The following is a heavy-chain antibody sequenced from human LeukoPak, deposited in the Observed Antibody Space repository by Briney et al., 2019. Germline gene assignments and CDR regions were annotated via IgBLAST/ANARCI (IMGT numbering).Heavy chain of an antibody. D-gene: IGHD3-3*01. J-gene: IGHJ6*03. CDR3: ARERGGYDFWSGYYKPYYYYYMDV. CDR2: IKQDGSEK. Sequence: GGSLRLSCAASGFTFSSYWMSWVRQAPGKGLEWVANIKQDGSEKYYVDSVKGRFTISRDNAKNSLYLQMNSLRAEDTAAYYCARERGGYDFWSGYYKPYYYYYMDVWGKGTTVTVSS. CDR1: GFTFSSYW. V-gene: IGHV3-7*01.